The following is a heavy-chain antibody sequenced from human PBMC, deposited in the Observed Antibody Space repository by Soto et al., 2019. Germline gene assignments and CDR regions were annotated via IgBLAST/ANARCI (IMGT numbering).Heavy chain of an antibody. V-gene: IGHV3-23*01. CDR3: AKTRGTTLPSATRTFDH. CDR1: GFIFMPYA. J-gene: IGHJ4*02. Sequence: PGGSLRLSCEASGFIFMPYAMTWVRQAPGKGLEWVSAVTYNGDPYSPDSVKGRFTVSRDNSRNTVNLQMTSLRAEDTAVYFCAKTRGTTLPSATRTFDHWGQGTLVTVSS. CDR2: VTYNGDP. D-gene: IGHD1-1*01.